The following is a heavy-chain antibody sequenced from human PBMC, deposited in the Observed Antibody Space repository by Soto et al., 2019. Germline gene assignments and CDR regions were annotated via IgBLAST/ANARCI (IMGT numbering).Heavy chain of an antibody. J-gene: IGHJ6*02. CDR2: MNPNSGNT. D-gene: IGHD2-15*01. CDR3: ARVRSRGNYYYYYGMDV. V-gene: IGHV1-8*01. Sequence: QVQLVQSGAEVKKPGASVKVSGKASGYTFTSYDINWVRQATGQGLEWMGWMNPNSGNTGYAQKFQGRVTMTRNTSISTAYMELSSLRSEDTAVYYCARVRSRGNYYYYYGMDVWGQGTTVTVSS. CDR1: GYTFTSYD.